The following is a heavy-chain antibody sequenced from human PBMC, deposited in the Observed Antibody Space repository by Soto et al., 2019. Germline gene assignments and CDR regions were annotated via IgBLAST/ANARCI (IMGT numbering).Heavy chain of an antibody. CDR2: FDPEDGET. Sequence: GASVKVSCKVSGYALTELSMHWVRQAPGKGLEWMGGFDPEDGETIYAQKFQGRVTMTEDTSTDTAYMELSSLRSEDTAVYYFATALHYYYDSSGYPTIDYWGQGTLVTVSS. D-gene: IGHD3-22*01. V-gene: IGHV1-24*01. CDR1: GYALTELS. J-gene: IGHJ4*02. CDR3: ATALHYYYDSSGYPTIDY.